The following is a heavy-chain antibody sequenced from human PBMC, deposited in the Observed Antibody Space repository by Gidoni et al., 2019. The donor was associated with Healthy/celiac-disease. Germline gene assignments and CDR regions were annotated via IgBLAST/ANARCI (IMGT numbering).Heavy chain of an antibody. V-gene: IGHV1-18*04. J-gene: IGHJ4*02. Sequence: QVQLVQSGAEVKKPGASVKVSCKASGYTYTSYGISWRRQAPGQGLEWMGWISAYNGNPNYAQKLQGRVTMTTDTSTSTAYMELRSLRSDDTAVYYGARVHKYYYDSSGYSPLYYFDYWGQGTLVTVSS. CDR2: ISAYNGNP. CDR1: GYTYTSYG. CDR3: ARVHKYYYDSSGYSPLYYFDY. D-gene: IGHD3-22*01.